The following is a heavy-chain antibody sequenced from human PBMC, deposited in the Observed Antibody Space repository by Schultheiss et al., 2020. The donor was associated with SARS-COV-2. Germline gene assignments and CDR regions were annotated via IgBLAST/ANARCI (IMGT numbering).Heavy chain of an antibody. CDR2: ISYDGSNK. CDR1: GFTFSSYG. Sequence: GGSLRLSCAASGFTFSSYGMHWVRQAPGKGLEWVAVISYDGSNKYYADSVKGRFTISRDNSKNTLYLQMNSLRAEDTAVYYCAKGLRDGYNYVDDAFDIWGQGTMVTVSS. J-gene: IGHJ3*02. V-gene: IGHV3-30*18. CDR3: AKGLRDGYNYVDDAFDI. D-gene: IGHD5-24*01.